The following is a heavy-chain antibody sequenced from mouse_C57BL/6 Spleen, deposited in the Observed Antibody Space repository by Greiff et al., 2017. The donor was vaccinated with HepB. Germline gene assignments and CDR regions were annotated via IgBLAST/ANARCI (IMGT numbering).Heavy chain of an antibody. CDR2: INPNNGGT. Sequence: VQLQQSGPELVKPGASVKISCKASGYTFTDYYMNWVKQSHGKSLEWIGDINPNNGGTSYNQKFKGKATLTVDKSSSTAYMELRSLTSEDSAVYYCARGGARYGSSYWDWYFDVWGTGTTVTVSS. CDR1: GYTFTDYY. V-gene: IGHV1-26*01. D-gene: IGHD1-1*01. J-gene: IGHJ1*03. CDR3: ARGGARYGSSYWDWYFDV.